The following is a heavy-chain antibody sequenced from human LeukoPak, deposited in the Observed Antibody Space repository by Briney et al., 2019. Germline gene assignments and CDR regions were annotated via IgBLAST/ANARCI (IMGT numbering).Heavy chain of an antibody. D-gene: IGHD3-10*01. CDR3: ARDSHRGPFEAVTSHYFDY. CDR1: GYTFTSYD. J-gene: IGHJ4*02. CDR2: MNPNSGNT. V-gene: IGHV1-8*01. Sequence: ASVKVSCKASGYTFTSYDINWVRQATGQGLEWMGWMNPNSGNTGYAQKFQGRVTMTRNTSISTAYMELSSLRSEDTAVYYCARDSHRGPFEAVTSHYFDYWGQGTLVTVSS.